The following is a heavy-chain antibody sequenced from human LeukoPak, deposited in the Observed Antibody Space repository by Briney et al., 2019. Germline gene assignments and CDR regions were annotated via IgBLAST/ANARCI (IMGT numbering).Heavy chain of an antibody. CDR3: ARGGRYSSLN. CDR1: GGTFSSYA. V-gene: IGHV1-69*04. D-gene: IGHD5-18*01. J-gene: IGHJ4*02. Sequence: GASVKVSCKASGGTFSSYAISWVRQAPGQGLEWMGRIIPILGIANYAQKFQGRVTITADKSTSTAYMELSSLRSEGTAVYYCARGGRYSSLNWGQGTLVTVSS. CDR2: IIPILGIA.